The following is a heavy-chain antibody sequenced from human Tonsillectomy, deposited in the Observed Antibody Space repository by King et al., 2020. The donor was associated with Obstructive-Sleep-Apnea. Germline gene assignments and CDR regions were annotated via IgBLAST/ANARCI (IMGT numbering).Heavy chain of an antibody. CDR2: KQQNGIEK. V-gene: IGHV3-7*03. D-gene: IGHD5-12*01. J-gene: IGHJ4*02. CDR1: AFTITDYW. Sequence: EVQLVESGGGLVQPGGSLGLSCTASAFTITDYWITWVHKAPGKGREWVANKQQNGIEKIYVDSVKGRFTISRDNAKNSLYLQMNSLRAEDTAVYYCARHTWHHFEYWGQGALVTVSS. CDR3: ARHTWHHFEY.